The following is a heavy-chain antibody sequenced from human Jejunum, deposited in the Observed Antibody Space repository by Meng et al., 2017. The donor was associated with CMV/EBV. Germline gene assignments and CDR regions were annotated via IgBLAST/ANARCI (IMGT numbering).Heavy chain of an antibody. CDR2: LFYTGKT. V-gene: IGHV4-39*07. CDR3: ASAPRVTNYYDNSAVTGSYYFGE. J-gene: IGHJ4*02. D-gene: IGHD3-22*01. CDR1: GGSXXXSAYF. Sequence: QLQLQESGPGLVKASXXMSLTXPVAGGSXXXSAYFWGWIRQPPGKGLEWIGTLFYTGKTYTNPALKSRVTMSVDTSKKQFSLRLSSLTAADTAVYFCASAPRVTNYYDNSAVTGSYYFGEWGQGTLVTVSS.